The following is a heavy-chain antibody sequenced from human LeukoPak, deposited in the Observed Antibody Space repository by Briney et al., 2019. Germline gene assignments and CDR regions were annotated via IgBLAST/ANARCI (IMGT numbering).Heavy chain of an antibody. Sequence: GGSLRLSCAASGFTFSSYSMNWVRQAPGKGLEWVSSISSSSSYIYYADSVMGRFTISRDNAKNSLYLQMNSLRAEDTAVYYCARERGTYDSSGYYLDYWGQGTLVTVSS. J-gene: IGHJ4*02. CDR1: GFTFSSYS. V-gene: IGHV3-21*01. CDR2: ISSSSSYI. CDR3: ARERGTYDSSGYYLDY. D-gene: IGHD3-22*01.